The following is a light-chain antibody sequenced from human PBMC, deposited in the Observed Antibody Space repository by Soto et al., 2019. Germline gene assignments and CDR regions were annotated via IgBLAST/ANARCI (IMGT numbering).Light chain of an antibody. V-gene: IGKV3-20*01. J-gene: IGKJ1*01. Sequence: LAPGHRATLSCRASQSVRANYVAWYQQKPGQAPRLLIDGASSRATGIPARFSGSGSGTDFTLTISRLEPEDFAVYYCQQYGNSPRTFGRGTKVEIK. CDR2: GAS. CDR3: QQYGNSPRT. CDR1: QSVRANY.